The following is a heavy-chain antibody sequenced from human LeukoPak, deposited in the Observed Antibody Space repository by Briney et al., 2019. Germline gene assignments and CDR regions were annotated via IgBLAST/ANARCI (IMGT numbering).Heavy chain of an antibody. J-gene: IGHJ5*02. D-gene: IGHD2-2*01. V-gene: IGHV4-38-2*02. CDR3: ARDPRWLTPDCTSTSCYENYFDP. CDR2: IYHSGSA. CDR1: GYSISSGYQ. Sequence: SQTLSLTCGVSGYSISSGYQWAWIRQSPGKGREWIGSIYHSGSAHYNPSLKSRVTISVETSKTQFSLNMYSVTAADTAVYYCARDPRWLTPDCTSTSCYENYFDPWGQGTLVTVSS.